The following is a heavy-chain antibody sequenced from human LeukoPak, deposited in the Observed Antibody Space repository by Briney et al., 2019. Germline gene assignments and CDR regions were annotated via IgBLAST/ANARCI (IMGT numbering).Heavy chain of an antibody. CDR3: ARDNSVGETAWWFDP. D-gene: IGHD1-26*01. V-gene: IGHV1-2*02. Sequence: ASVKVSCKASGYTFTGYYMHWVRQAPGQGLEWMGWINPNSGGTNYAQKFQGRVTMTRDMFTSTDYMELTSLTSDDTAVYYCARDNSVGETAWWFDPWGQGTLLTVSS. CDR2: INPNSGGT. CDR1: GYTFTGYY. J-gene: IGHJ5*02.